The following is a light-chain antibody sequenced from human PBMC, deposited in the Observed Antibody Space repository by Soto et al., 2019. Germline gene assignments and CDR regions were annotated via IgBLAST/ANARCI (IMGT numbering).Light chain of an antibody. Sequence: QSVLTQAPSASGTPGQRVTISCSGSSSNIGSNYVYWYQQLPGTAPKLLIYRNNQRPSGVPDRFSGSKSGPSASLAISGVRSEDEADYYCTAWDDTLRGPLFGGGTKVTVL. CDR3: TAWDDTLRGPL. V-gene: IGLV1-47*01. J-gene: IGLJ2*01. CDR2: RNN. CDR1: SSNIGSNY.